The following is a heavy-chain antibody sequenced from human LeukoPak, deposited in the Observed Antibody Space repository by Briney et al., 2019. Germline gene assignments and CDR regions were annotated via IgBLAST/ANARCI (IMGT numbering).Heavy chain of an antibody. CDR3: ARGWYYDSTGGYYFDY. CDR2: SNPNYGDT. CDR1: VYTFTVYY. V-gene: IGHV1-2*02. Sequence: GASVKVSCKASVYTFTVYYMHWVRQAPGQGLEWMGWSNPNYGDTKYAQKFQGSVTMTRETYINTAYMEISSLTSDDTAVYYCARGWYYDSTGGYYFDYWGPGTLVTVSS. J-gene: IGHJ4*02. D-gene: IGHD3-22*01.